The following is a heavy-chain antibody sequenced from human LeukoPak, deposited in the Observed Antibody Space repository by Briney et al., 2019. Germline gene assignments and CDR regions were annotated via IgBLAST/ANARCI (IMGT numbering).Heavy chain of an antibody. V-gene: IGHV4-34*01. CDR2: INNSGST. Sequence: SETLSLTCAVSGGSFSGYYWSWIRQPPGKGLEWIGEINNSGSTNYNPSLKSRVTISVDTSKNQFSLKLSSVTAADTAVYYCARGNYYDSSGYYYDAFDIWGQGTMVTVSS. CDR3: ARGNYYDSSGYYYDAFDI. CDR1: GGSFSGYY. D-gene: IGHD3-22*01. J-gene: IGHJ3*02.